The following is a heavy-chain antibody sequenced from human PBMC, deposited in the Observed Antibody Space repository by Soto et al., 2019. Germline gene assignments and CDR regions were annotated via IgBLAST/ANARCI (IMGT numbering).Heavy chain of an antibody. CDR3: ARDVAARRGKGCNWFDP. CDR1: GGSISSYY. CDR2: IYYSGST. D-gene: IGHD6-6*01. J-gene: IGHJ5*02. V-gene: IGHV4-59*01. Sequence: SETLSLTCTVSGGSISSYYWSWIRQPPGKGLEWIGYIYYSGSTNYNPSLKSRVTISVDTSKNQFSLKLSSVTAADTAVYYCARDVAARRGKGCNWFDPWGQGTLVTVSS.